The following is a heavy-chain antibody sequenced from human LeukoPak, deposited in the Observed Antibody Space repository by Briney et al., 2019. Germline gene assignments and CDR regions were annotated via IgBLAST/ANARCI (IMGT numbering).Heavy chain of an antibody. CDR3: ASGDYGAGSPVMRY. CDR2: IYYSGTT. D-gene: IGHD3-10*01. Sequence: SETLSLTCSVSGGSINNYYWSWIRQPLGKGLEWIGYIYYSGTTNYNPSLKSRVTISVGASNNQFSLKLTSVTAADTAVYYCASGDYGAGSPVMRYWGHGTLVIVSS. CDR1: GGSINNYY. V-gene: IGHV4-59*08. J-gene: IGHJ4*01.